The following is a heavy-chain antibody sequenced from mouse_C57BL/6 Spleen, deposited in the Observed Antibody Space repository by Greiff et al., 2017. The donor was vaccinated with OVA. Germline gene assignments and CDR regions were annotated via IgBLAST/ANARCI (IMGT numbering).Heavy chain of an antibody. CDR3: ARCEVTAPMDY. D-gene: IGHD2-2*01. CDR2: IYPGDGDT. V-gene: IGHV1-82*01. J-gene: IGHJ4*01. CDR1: GYAFSSSW. Sequence: QVQLQQSGPELVKPGASVKISCKASGYAFSSSWMNWVKQRPGKGLEWIGGIYPGDGDTNYNGKFKGKATLTADKSSSTAYMQLSSLTSEDSAVYCCARCEVTAPMDYWGQGTSVTVSS.